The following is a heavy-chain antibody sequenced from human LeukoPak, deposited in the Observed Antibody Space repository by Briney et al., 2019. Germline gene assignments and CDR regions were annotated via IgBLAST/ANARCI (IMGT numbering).Heavy chain of an antibody. D-gene: IGHD2-2*01. V-gene: IGHV4-38-2*01. CDR1: GYSISSGYY. J-gene: IGHJ4*02. Sequence: ASETLSLTCAVSGYSISSGYYWGWIRQPPGKGLEWIGSIYYSGSTYYNPSLKSRVTISVDTSKNQFSLKLSSVTAADTAVYYCARRVGSKYQFFDYWGQGTLVTVSS. CDR2: IYYSGST. CDR3: ARRVGSKYQFFDY.